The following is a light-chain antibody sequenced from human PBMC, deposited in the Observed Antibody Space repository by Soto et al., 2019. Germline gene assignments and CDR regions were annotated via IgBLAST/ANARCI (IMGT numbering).Light chain of an antibody. CDR1: QSVSSY. CDR2: DAS. V-gene: IGKV3-11*01. Sequence: EIVLTQSPATLSLSPGERATLSCRASQSVSSYLAWYQQKPGQAPRLLIYDASNRATGIPARFSGSGSGTDFTLTISSLEPEDFAVYYCKQRSNWPITFGPGTKVDIK. J-gene: IGKJ3*01. CDR3: KQRSNWPIT.